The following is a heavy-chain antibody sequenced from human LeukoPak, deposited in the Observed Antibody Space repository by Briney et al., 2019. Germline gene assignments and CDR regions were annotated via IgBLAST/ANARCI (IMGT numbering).Heavy chain of an antibody. J-gene: IGHJ3*02. CDR2: ISSSSSYT. CDR1: GFTFSDYY. Sequence: PGGSLRLSCAASGFTFSDYYMSWIRQAPGKGLEWVSYISSSSSYTNYADSVKGRFTISRDNAKNSLYLQMTSLRAEDTAVYYCARAYSSGWYSDAFDIWGQGTMVTVSS. CDR3: ARAYSSGWYSDAFDI. D-gene: IGHD6-19*01. V-gene: IGHV3-11*06.